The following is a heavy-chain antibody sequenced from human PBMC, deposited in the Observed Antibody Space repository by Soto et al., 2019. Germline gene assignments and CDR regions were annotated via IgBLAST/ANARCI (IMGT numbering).Heavy chain of an antibody. Sequence: PGGSLRLSCAASGFKFSNYAMSWVRQAPGKGLEWVSLISATGGGTYYADSVKGRFTISRDNSHNTLYLQVHSLTAEDTAVYYCASSAGHPGDFFYYNGMDVWGQGTTVTVSS. CDR3: ASSAGHPGDFFYYNGMDV. J-gene: IGHJ6*02. D-gene: IGHD3-10*01. CDR2: ISATGGGT. V-gene: IGHV3-23*01. CDR1: GFKFSNYA.